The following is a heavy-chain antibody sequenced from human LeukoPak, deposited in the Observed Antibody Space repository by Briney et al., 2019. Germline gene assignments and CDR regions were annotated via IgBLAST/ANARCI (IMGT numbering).Heavy chain of an antibody. CDR1: GGSISSNNFY. J-gene: IGHJ4*02. Sequence: SETLSLTCTVSGGSISSNNFYWGWIRQPPGKGLEWIGSIYYSGSTSYNPSLKSRVTISADMSKNQFSLRLSSVSATDTAVYYCARHIGDFDSWGQGTLVTVSS. V-gene: IGHV4-39*01. CDR2: IYYSGST. D-gene: IGHD3-16*02. CDR3: ARHIGDFDS.